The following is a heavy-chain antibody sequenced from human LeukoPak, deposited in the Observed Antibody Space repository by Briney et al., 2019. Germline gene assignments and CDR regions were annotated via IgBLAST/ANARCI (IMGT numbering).Heavy chain of an antibody. J-gene: IGHJ4*02. CDR2: IYYSGST. CDR1: GGSISSGGYY. D-gene: IGHD3-10*01. CDR3: ARALYYYGSGSYLY. V-gene: IGHV4-31*03. Sequence: SETLSLTCTVSGGSISSGGYYWSWLRQHPGTGLEWIGYIYYSGSTYYNPSLKSRVTISVDTSKNQFSLKLSSVTAADTAVYYCARALYYYGSGSYLYWGQGTLVPVSS.